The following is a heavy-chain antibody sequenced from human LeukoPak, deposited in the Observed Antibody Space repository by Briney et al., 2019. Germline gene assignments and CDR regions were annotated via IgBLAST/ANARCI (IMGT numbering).Heavy chain of an antibody. D-gene: IGHD6-13*01. Sequence: GGSLRLSCAASGFTFNTYSMNWVRQAPGKGLEWVSHISSSSSTIYYADSVKGRFTISRDNAKTSLYLQMNSLRDEDTAVYYCARVEQQPRAVCGMGVWGPGTTVTVSS. V-gene: IGHV3-48*02. J-gene: IGHJ6*02. CDR2: ISSSSSTI. CDR3: ARVEQQPRAVCGMGV. CDR1: GFTFNTYS.